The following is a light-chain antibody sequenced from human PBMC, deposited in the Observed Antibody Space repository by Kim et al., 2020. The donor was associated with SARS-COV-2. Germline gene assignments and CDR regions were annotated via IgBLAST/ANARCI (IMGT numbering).Light chain of an antibody. Sequence: GERATRSCWASQSISSNVAWYQQKHGQAPRHISYGAASRAIGIPDSYSGRGSGTDFSITISRLEPEDYAVYYCQLYGDSPPFITFGQGTRLEIK. CDR2: GAA. CDR3: QLYGDSPPFIT. J-gene: IGKJ5*01. CDR1: QSISSN. V-gene: IGKV3-20*01.